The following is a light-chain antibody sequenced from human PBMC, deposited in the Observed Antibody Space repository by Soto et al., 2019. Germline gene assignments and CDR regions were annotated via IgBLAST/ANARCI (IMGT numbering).Light chain of an antibody. CDR1: STDVGGYKY. J-gene: IGLJ1*01. CDR2: DVT. Sequence: QSALTQPASVSGSPGQSITISCTGTSTDVGGYKYVSWYQQHPGKAPKLMIYDVTSRPSGISNRFSGSKSGNTAFLIIAGLHAEDDADYYCISYTSRDAYVFGTGTQLTVL. V-gene: IGLV2-14*01. CDR3: ISYTSRDAYV.